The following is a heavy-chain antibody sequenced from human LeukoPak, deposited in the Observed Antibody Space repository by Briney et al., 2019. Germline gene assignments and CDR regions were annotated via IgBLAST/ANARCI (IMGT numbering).Heavy chain of an antibody. CDR2: IYDSGST. CDR3: ARGNPVATTGTKGGWFDP. D-gene: IGHD1-1*01. V-gene: IGHV4-59*01. CDR1: GDSISSYY. Sequence: SEILSLTCTVSGDSISSYYWSWIRQPPGKGLEWIGYIYDSGSTNYNPSLKSRVTISLDTSKNQFSLKLRSVTAAGTALYYCARGNPVATTGTKGGWFDPWGQGTLVTVSS. J-gene: IGHJ5*02.